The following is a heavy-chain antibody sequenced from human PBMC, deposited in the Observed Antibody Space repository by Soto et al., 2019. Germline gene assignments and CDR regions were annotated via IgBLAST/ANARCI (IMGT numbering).Heavy chain of an antibody. D-gene: IGHD3-10*01. J-gene: IGHJ5*02. CDR3: ARGVGSGSYYNQYNWFDP. V-gene: IGHV1-18*01. CDR2: INVYNGNT. CDR1: GYTFTNYG. Sequence: QVQLVQSGGEVKKPGASVKVSCKASGYTFTNYGISWVRQAPGQGLEWMGWINVYNGNTKYAQKVQGRVTMTTDTSPSTAYKELRSLRSDDTAVYYGARGVGSGSYYNQYNWFDPWGQGTLVTVSS.